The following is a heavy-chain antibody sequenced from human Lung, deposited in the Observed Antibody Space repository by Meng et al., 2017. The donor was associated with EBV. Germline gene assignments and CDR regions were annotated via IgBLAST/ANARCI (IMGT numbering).Heavy chain of an antibody. J-gene: IGHJ4*02. D-gene: IGHD1-26*01. CDR2: ISGYNGNT. V-gene: IGHV1-18*01. CDR3: AREADGATFDY. Sequence: QVRLVEPGAGVKKPGASGTVSCKASGYTFTSYGSSWVRQAPGQGLEWMGWISGYNGNTNYAQKLQGRVTMTTDTSTSTAYMELRSLGSDDTAVYYCAREADGATFDYWGQGTLVTVSS. CDR1: GYTFTSYG.